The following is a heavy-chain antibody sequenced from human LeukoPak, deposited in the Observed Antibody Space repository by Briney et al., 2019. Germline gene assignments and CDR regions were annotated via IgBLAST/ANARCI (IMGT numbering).Heavy chain of an antibody. CDR1: GYTFGTSG. J-gene: IGHJ3*01. CDR2: ISPSNGNT. D-gene: IGHD6-13*01. Sequence: ASVKVSCKTSGYTFGTSGISWVRQAPGQRLEWMGWISPSNGNTYYAQKFQGRVTMTTDTSTSTAYMELRSLRSDDTAVYYCTRVRESSSWWGAFDVWGQGTMVTVSS. V-gene: IGHV1-18*01. CDR3: TRVRESSSWWGAFDV.